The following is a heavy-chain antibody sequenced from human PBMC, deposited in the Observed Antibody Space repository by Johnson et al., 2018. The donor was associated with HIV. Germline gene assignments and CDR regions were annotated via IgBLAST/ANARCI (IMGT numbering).Heavy chain of an antibody. CDR3: AKGGIDAFDI. J-gene: IGHJ3*02. V-gene: IGHV3-30*18. Sequence: VQLVESGGGVVQPGRSLRLSCAVSGFTFRSYGVHWVHQAPGKGLEWVAVISYDGSNEYYADSVKGRFTISRDNSKNTVYLEMNSLRAEDTAVYYCAKGGIDAFDIWGQGTMVTVSS. D-gene: IGHD6-25*01. CDR1: GFTFRSYG. CDR2: ISYDGSNE.